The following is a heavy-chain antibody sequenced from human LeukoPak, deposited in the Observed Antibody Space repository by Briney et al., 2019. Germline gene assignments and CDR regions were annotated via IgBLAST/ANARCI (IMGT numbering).Heavy chain of an antibody. V-gene: IGHV3-30*18. J-gene: IGHJ4*02. Sequence: PGGSLRLSCAASGFTFSSCAMHWVRQAPGKGLEWVAVISYDGSNKYYADSVKGRFTISRDNSKNTLYLQMNSLRAEDTAVYYCAKPLWFGELDYWGQGTLVTVSS. CDR3: AKPLWFGELDY. CDR1: GFTFSSCA. D-gene: IGHD3-10*01. CDR2: ISYDGSNK.